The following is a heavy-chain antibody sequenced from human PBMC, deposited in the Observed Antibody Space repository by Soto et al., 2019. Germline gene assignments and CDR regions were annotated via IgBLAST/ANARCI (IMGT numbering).Heavy chain of an antibody. CDR1: GYTFTSYH. V-gene: IGHV1-18*01. J-gene: IGHJ4*01. CDR2: ISVYNGDT. CDR3: ARGQRGVDY. D-gene: IGHD3-10*01. Sequence: ASVKVSCKASGYTFTSYHMNWVRQAPGQGLEWMGWISVYNGDTNSAQKFKGRVTMTTDTSTSIVYMELRSLTSDDTAVYYCARGQRGVDYWGLG.